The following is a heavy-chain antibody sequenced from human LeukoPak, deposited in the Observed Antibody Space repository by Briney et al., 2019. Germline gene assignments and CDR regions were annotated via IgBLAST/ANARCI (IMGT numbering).Heavy chain of an antibody. V-gene: IGHV1-69*05. D-gene: IGHD3-10*01. Sequence: ASVKVSCKASGGTFSSYAISWVRQAPGQGLEWMGGIIPIFGTANYAQKFQGRVTITTDESTSTAYTELSSLRSEDTAVYYCARVPGSGSYYFLNWFDPWGQGTLVTVSS. CDR2: IIPIFGTA. J-gene: IGHJ5*02. CDR1: GGTFSSYA. CDR3: ARVPGSGSYYFLNWFDP.